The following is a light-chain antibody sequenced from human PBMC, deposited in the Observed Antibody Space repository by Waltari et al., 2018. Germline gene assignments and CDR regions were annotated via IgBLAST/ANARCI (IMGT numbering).Light chain of an antibody. J-gene: IGLJ3*02. CDR2: ECT. CDR1: SSDIGNYDL. Sequence: QSALTQPASMSGSPGQSITVSCTGTSSDIGNYDLFSWYQQFPGKAPKLIIYECTERPSGISSRFSGSKSGNTAFLTISGLQAEDEADYHCCSYGGPSSWVFGGGTKLTVL. V-gene: IGLV2-23*01. CDR3: CSYGGPSSWV.